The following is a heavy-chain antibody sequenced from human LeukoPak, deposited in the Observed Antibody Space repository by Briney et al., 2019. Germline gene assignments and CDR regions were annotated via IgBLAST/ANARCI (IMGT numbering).Heavy chain of an antibody. D-gene: IGHD3-16*02. Sequence: SETLSLTCAVYGGSFSGYYWSWIRQPPGKGLEWIGYIYYSGSTYYNPSLKSRVTISVDTSKNQFSLKLSSVTAADTAVYYCARGTYYDYVWGSYRPKYYFDYWGQGTLVTVSS. CDR2: IYYSGST. V-gene: IGHV4-30-4*01. J-gene: IGHJ4*02. CDR1: GGSFSGYY. CDR3: ARGTYYDYVWGSYRPKYYFDY.